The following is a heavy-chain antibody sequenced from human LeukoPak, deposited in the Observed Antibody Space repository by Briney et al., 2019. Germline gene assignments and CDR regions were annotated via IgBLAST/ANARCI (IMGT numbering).Heavy chain of an antibody. CDR3: AREGDSSSWPYYYMDV. D-gene: IGHD6-13*01. CDR1: GGSISSYY. Sequence: SETLSLTCTVSGGSISSYYWSWIRQPAGKGLEWIGRIYTSGSTNYNPSLKSRVTMSVDTSKNQFSLKLSSVTAADTAVYYCAREGDSSSWPYYYMDVWGKGTTVTISS. J-gene: IGHJ6*03. CDR2: IYTSGST. V-gene: IGHV4-4*07.